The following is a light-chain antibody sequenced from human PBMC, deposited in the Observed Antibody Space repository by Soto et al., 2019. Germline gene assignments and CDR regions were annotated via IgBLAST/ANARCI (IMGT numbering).Light chain of an antibody. CDR1: QSVGRDY. CDR2: HAS. Sequence: EIVLTQSPGTLSLSPGERATLSCRTSQSVGRDYLAWYQQKPGQAPRLLIYHASSRATGIPDRFSGSGSGIDFTLTISRLEPEDFAEFYCQQYASSPLTSGGGTKVEIK. V-gene: IGKV3-20*01. CDR3: QQYASSPLT. J-gene: IGKJ4*01.